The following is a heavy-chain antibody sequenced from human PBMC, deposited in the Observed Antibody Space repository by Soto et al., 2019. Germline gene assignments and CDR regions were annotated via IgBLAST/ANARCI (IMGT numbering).Heavy chain of an antibody. J-gene: IGHJ4*02. D-gene: IGHD5-18*01. CDR2: ISGSGGSI. CDR1: GFTFNSYA. V-gene: IGHV3-23*01. CDR3: AKQWESRVDKVMDY. Sequence: PGGPLRLSCAVSGFTFNSYAMTWVRQAPGKGLEWVSSISGSGGSIHYADSVKGRFPISRDTSKDTLFLQMKSLRAEDTAIYCCAKQWESRVDKVMDYWGQGTLVTVSS.